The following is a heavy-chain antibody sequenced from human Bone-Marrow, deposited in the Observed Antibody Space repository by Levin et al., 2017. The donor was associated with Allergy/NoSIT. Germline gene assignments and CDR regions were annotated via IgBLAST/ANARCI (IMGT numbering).Heavy chain of an antibody. Sequence: KVSCKGSGYSFTSYWIGWVRQMPGKGLEWMGIIYPGDSDTRYSPSFQGQVTISADKSISTAYLQWSSLKASDTAMYYCARSPVGAQEVVYFDLWGRGTLVTVSS. V-gene: IGHV5-51*01. J-gene: IGHJ2*01. CDR3: ARSPVGAQEVVYFDL. CDR2: IYPGDSDT. CDR1: GYSFTSYW. D-gene: IGHD1-26*01.